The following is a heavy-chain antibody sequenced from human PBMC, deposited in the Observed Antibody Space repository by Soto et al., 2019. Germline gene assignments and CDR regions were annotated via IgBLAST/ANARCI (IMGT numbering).Heavy chain of an antibody. CDR2: IYWDDDK. V-gene: IGHV2-5*02. CDR1: GFSLSTSGLG. D-gene: IGHD3-22*01. Sequence: QITLKESGPTLVKPTQTLTLTCSFSGFSLSTSGLGVGWVRQPPGKALEWLALIYWDDDKRYSPFLKSRLTLTKDTSTNQVVLTMTNTDPVDTARYYCAHRTNYYDSSGVAFDIWGQGTMVTVSS. CDR3: AHRTNYYDSSGVAFDI. J-gene: IGHJ3*02.